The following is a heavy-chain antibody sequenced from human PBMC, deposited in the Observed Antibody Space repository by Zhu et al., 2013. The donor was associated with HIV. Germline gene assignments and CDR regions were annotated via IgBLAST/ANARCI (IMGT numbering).Heavy chain of an antibody. V-gene: IGHV1-2*02. Sequence: QVQLVQSGAEVKKPGASVKVSCKASGYTFTGYYIHWVRQAPGQGLEWMGWINPNSGGTKYAQKFQGRVTMTRDTSISTVYMEVRSLRSEDTAVYFCARDLRFASKDYWGQGTLVTVSS. CDR3: ARDLRFASKDY. D-gene: IGHD3-3*01. CDR1: GYTFTGYY. J-gene: IGHJ4*02. CDR2: INPNSGGT.